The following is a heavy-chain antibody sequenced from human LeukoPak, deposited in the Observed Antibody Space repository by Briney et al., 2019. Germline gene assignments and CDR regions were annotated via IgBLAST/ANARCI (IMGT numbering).Heavy chain of an antibody. D-gene: IGHD4-17*01. CDR1: GVSTGSQNFY. CDR3: ARLRDYGNLLFYFYMDV. Sequence: SETLSLTCSVSGVSTGSQNFYWAWIRQPPGKGLEWIGNIYHTGSAYYSAALKSRVTISIDTSKDNFSLRLTSLTAADTAVYYCARLRDYGNLLFYFYMDVWGKGATVTVSS. J-gene: IGHJ6*03. CDR2: IYHTGSA. V-gene: IGHV4-39*02.